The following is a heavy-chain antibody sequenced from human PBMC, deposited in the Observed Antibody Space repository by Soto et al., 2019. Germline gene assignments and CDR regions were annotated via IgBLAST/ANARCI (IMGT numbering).Heavy chain of an antibody. V-gene: IGHV3-30*18. CDR2: ITNDGNNE. D-gene: IGHD3-3*01. J-gene: IGHJ6*02. CDR1: GFVFSDYG. CDR3: AKEGPSGGRHFYYAMDV. Sequence: QMNLVESGGGVVQPGRSLRLSCAASGFVFSDYGMHWVRQAPGKGLEWVALITNDGNNEYYRESVKGRFSISRGRSTNTVDLLMNSLRPEDTGVYYCAKEGPSGGRHFYYAMDVWGQGTTVTVSS.